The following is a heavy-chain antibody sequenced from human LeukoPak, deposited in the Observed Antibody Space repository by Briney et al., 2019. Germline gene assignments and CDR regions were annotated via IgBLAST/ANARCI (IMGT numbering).Heavy chain of an antibody. Sequence: PSETLSLTCTVSGGSISSGDYYWSWIRQPPGKGLEWIGYIYYSGSTYYNPSLKSRVTISVDTSKNQFSLKLSSVTAADTAVYYCARVGGGGRDGYNLDYWGQGTLVTVSS. D-gene: IGHD5-24*01. CDR2: IYYSGST. J-gene: IGHJ4*02. V-gene: IGHV4-30-4*01. CDR3: ARVGGGGRDGYNLDY. CDR1: GGSISSGDYY.